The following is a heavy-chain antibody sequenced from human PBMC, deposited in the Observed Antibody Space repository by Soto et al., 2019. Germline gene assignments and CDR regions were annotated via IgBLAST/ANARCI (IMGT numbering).Heavy chain of an antibody. CDR3: ARDRCSSTSCYEDYYYYMDF. CDR1: GGTFSSYT. Sequence: QVQLVQSGAEVKKPGSSVKVSCKASGGTFSSYTISWVRQAPGQGLEWMGRIIPILGIANYAQKFQGRVMITADKSTSSAYMELSSLRSEDTAVYYCARDRCSSTSCYEDYYYYMDFWGKGTTVSVCS. D-gene: IGHD2-2*01. J-gene: IGHJ6*03. V-gene: IGHV1-69*08. CDR2: IIPILGIA.